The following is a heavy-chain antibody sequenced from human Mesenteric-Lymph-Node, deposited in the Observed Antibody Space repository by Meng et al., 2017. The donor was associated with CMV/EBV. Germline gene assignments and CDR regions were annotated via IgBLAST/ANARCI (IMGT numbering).Heavy chain of an antibody. V-gene: IGHV1-3*04. CDR1: DFSFTSYA. Sequence: SDFSFTSYAVPWVRQVHGQRLEWMGWINTGSGNTRYSQKFQYRVTITRDTSASTVYMDLSNLRSEATAVYYCASRPPNYTGYDAPCDYWGQGTLVTVSS. D-gene: IGHD5-12*01. CDR3: ASRPPNYTGYDAPCDY. CDR2: INTGSGNT. J-gene: IGHJ4*02.